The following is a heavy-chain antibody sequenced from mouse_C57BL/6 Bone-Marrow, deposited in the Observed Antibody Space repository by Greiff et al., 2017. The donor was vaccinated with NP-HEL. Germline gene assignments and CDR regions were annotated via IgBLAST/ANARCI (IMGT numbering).Heavy chain of an antibody. CDR2: ISSGGDYI. Sequence: EVMLVESGEGLVKPGGYLKLSCAASGFTFSSYAMSWVRQTPEKRLEWVAYISSGGDYIYYADTVKGRFTISRDNARNTLYLQMSSLKSEDTAMYYGTRYYYGSSYVYFDYWGQGTTLTVSS. CDR3: TRYYYGSSYVYFDY. D-gene: IGHD1-1*01. V-gene: IGHV5-9-1*02. CDR1: GFTFSSYA. J-gene: IGHJ2*01.